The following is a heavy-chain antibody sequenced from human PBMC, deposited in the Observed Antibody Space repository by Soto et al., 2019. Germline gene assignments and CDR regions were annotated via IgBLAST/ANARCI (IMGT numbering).Heavy chain of an antibody. CDR3: ARAIQPAAVAGTSVAGRFDAFDI. J-gene: IGHJ3*02. D-gene: IGHD6-13*01. V-gene: IGHV1-2*04. CDR1: GYTFTGYY. CDR2: VNPNSGGT. Sequence: ASVKVSCKASGYTFTGYYMHWVRQAPGQGLEWMGWVNPNSGGTNYAQKFQGWVTMTRDTSISTAYMELSRLRSDDTAVYYCARAIQPAAVAGTSVAGRFDAFDIWGQGTMVTVSS.